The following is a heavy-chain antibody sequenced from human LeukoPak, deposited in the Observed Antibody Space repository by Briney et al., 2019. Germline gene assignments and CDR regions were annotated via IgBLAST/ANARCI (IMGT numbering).Heavy chain of an antibody. J-gene: IGHJ4*02. V-gene: IGHV1-69*13. CDR3: ARIPRDGHNMKTDDY. D-gene: IGHD5-24*01. Sequence: ASVTVSCTASGGTFSSYAISWVRQAPGQGLEWMGGIIPIFGTANYAQKFQGRVTITADESTSTAYMELSSLRSEDTAVYYCARIPRDGHNMKTDDYWGQGTLVTVSS. CDR1: GGTFSSYA. CDR2: IIPIFGTA.